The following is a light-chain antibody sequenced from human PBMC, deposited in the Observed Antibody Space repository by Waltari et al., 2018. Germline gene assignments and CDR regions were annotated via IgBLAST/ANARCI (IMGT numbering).Light chain of an antibody. J-gene: IGLJ2*01. V-gene: IGLV2-14*03. CDR3: RSYRNTNTPSVVLL. CDR1: SSDIGGYI. Sequence: QSALTQPASVSGSPGQSITISCTGTSSDIGGYIVSWYQQHPGKAPKLMIYDVSNRPSGVLERFSGAMAGNTASLTIFVLQAEDEADYYCRSYRNTNTPSVVLLFGGGTKLAVL. CDR2: DVS.